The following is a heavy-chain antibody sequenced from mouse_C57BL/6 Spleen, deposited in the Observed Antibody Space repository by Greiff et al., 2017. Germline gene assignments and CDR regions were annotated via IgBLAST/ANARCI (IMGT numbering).Heavy chain of an antibody. V-gene: IGHV1-26*01. CDR3: AREGGYYYGSSYNY. J-gene: IGHJ2*01. Sequence: EVQLQQSGPELVKPGASVKISCKASGYTFTDYYMNWVKQSHGKSLEWIGDINPNNGGTSYNQKFKGKATLTVDKSSSTAYMELRSLTSEDSAVYYCAREGGYYYGSSYNYWGQGTTLTVSS. CDR1: GYTFTDYY. CDR2: INPNNGGT. D-gene: IGHD1-1*01.